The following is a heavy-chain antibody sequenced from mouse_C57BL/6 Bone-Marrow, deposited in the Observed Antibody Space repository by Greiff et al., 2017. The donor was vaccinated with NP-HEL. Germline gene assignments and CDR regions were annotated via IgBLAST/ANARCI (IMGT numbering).Heavy chain of an antibody. J-gene: IGHJ2*01. CDR3: ARPSYYFDY. V-gene: IGHV5-12*01. CDR1: GFTFSDYY. CDR2: ISNGGGST. Sequence: EVKVVESGGGLVQPGGSLKLSCAASGFTFSDYYMYWVRQTPEKRLEWVAYISNGGGSTYYPDTVKGRFTISRDNAKNTLYLQMSRLKSEDTAMYYCARPSYYFDYWGQGTTLTVSS.